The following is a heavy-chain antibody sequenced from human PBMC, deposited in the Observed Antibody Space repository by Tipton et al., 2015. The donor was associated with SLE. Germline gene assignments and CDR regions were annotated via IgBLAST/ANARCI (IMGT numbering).Heavy chain of an antibody. Sequence: TLSLTCSVSGGSISSDFWSWIRQPPGKGLQLIGYMFNGGSTNFNPSLKSRVTISVDTSKNQFSLRLSSVTAADTAVYWCARDGHHDSTTRVAFDCWGQGTLVTVSS. V-gene: IGHV4-59*01. D-gene: IGHD2/OR15-2a*01. J-gene: IGHJ4*02. CDR2: MFNGGST. CDR1: GGSISSDF. CDR3: ARDGHHDSTTRVAFDC.